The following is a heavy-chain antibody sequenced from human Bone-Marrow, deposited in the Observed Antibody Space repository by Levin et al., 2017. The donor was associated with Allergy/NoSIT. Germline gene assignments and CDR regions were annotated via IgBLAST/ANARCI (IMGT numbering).Heavy chain of an antibody. CDR3: VRDLGYSGNPTSVMDF. V-gene: IGHV3-30-3*01. J-gene: IGHJ6*02. CDR2: ISYDGSNK. CDR1: AFSFSTYA. Sequence: SCAASAFSFSTYAMHWVCQAPGKGLEWVAVISYDGSNKYYADSVKGRFTISRDNSKNTVFLQMNSLRAEDTAVYYCVRDLGYSGNPTSVMDFWGPGAAVTVSS. D-gene: IGHD5-12*01.